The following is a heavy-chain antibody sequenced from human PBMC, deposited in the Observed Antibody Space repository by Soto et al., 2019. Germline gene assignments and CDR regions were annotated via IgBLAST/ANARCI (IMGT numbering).Heavy chain of an antibody. CDR2: IYYSGST. CDR3: ARHDWAKPFDY. J-gene: IGHJ4*02. V-gene: IGHV4-39*01. Sequence: QLQLQESGPGLVKPSETLSLTCTVSGGSISSSSYYWGWIRQPPGKGLEWIGSIYYSGSTYYNPSLKSRVTTSVDTSKNQFSRKLSSVTAADTAVYYCARHDWAKPFDYWGQGTLVTVSS. CDR1: GGSISSSSYY. D-gene: IGHD3-9*01.